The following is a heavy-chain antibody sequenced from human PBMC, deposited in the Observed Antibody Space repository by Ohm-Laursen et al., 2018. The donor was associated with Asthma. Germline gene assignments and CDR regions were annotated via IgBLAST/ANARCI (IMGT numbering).Heavy chain of an antibody. V-gene: IGHV3-53*01. Sequence: GSLRLSCAASGFTVSSNYMSWVRQAPGKGLEWVSVIYSGGSTYYADSVKGRFTISRDNSKNTLYLQMNSLRAEDTAVYYCARAPPASRWVYYYGMDVWGQGTTVTVSS. J-gene: IGHJ6*02. D-gene: IGHD5-24*01. CDR2: IYSGGST. CDR1: GFTVSSNY. CDR3: ARAPPASRWVYYYGMDV.